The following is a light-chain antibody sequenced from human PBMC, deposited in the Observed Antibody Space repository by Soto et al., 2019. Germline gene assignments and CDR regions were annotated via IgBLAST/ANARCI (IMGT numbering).Light chain of an antibody. V-gene: IGKV3-15*01. J-gene: IGKJ3*01. CDR1: QSVRSN. CDR3: QQYNDWRPVFT. CDR2: GAS. Sequence: EIVMTQSPATLSVSPGERATLSCRASQSVRSNLAWYQQKPGQAPRLLIYGASTRATCLPARFSGSGSGTECTRTSRSLQSEGFAVYYFQQYNDWRPVFTFGPGTKVDIK.